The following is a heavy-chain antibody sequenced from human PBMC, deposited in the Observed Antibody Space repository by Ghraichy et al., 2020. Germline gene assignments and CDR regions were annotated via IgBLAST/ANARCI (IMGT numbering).Heavy chain of an antibody. V-gene: IGHV3-48*02. D-gene: IGHD3-22*01. CDR2: ISCSSSTI. J-gene: IGHJ3*02. CDR1: GFTFSRYS. CDR3: ARDSGITMIVVVPLDAFDI. Sequence: GGSLRLSCAASGFTFSRYSMNWVRQAPGKGLEWVSYISCSSSTIYYADSVKGRFTISRDNAKNSLYLQMNSLRDEDTAVYYCARDSGITMIVVVPLDAFDIWGQGTMVTVSS.